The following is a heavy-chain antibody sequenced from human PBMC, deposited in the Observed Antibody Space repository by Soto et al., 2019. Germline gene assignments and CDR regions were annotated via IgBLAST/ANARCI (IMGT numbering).Heavy chain of an antibody. J-gene: IGHJ4*02. CDR1: GGSIGSPNCY. CDR2: VYYNGTT. V-gene: IGHV4-30-4*08. CDR3: ARVPDY. Sequence: QVQLQESGPGLVKPSQTLSLTCRVSGGSIGSPNCYWSWIRQHPGKGLEWLGYVYYNGTTYYTPSLKSRVTISVDRSENQFSLKLSSVTAADTAVYYCARVPDYWGQGTLVTVSS.